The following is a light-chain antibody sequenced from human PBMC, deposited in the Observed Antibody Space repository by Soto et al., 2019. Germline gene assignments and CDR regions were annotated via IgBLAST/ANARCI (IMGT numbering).Light chain of an antibody. CDR2: EVS. Sequence: QSALTQPASVSGSPGQSITISCTGTSSDVGGYNYVSWYQHHPGKAPKLLIFEVSKRPSGVPDRFSGSKSGYTASLTVSGLQTEDEAFYYCSSSAGIYHYLVFGGGTKLTVL. V-gene: IGLV2-8*01. CDR3: SSSAGIYHYLV. CDR1: SSDVGGYNY. J-gene: IGLJ3*02.